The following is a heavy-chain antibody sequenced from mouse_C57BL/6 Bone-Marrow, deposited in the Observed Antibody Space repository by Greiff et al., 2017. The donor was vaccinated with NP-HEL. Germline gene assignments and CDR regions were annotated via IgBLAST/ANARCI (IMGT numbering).Heavy chain of an antibody. J-gene: IGHJ3*01. V-gene: IGHV1-81*01. D-gene: IGHD2-14*01. CDR3: ARERGTLAWFAY. CDR2: IYPRSGNT. Sequence: QVQLQQSGAELARPGASVKLSCKASGYTFTNYGISWVKQRTGQGLEWIGEIYPRSGNTYYNEKFKGKATLTADKSSSTAYMELRSLTSEDSAVYFCARERGTLAWFAYWGQGTLVTVSA. CDR1: GYTFTNYG.